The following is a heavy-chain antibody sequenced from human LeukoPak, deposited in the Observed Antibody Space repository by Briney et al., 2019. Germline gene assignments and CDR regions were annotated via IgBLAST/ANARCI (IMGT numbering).Heavy chain of an antibody. CDR2: IKQDGSEK. CDR3: ARYPGSGSYLPSYNWFDP. CDR1: GFTFSSYW. D-gene: IGHD3-10*01. Sequence: GGSLRLSCAASGFTFSSYWMSWVRQAPGKGLEWVANIKQDGSEKCYVDSVKGRFTISRDNAKNSLYLQMNSLRAEDTAVYYCARYPGSGSYLPSYNWFDPWGQGTLVTVSS. J-gene: IGHJ5*02. V-gene: IGHV3-7*01.